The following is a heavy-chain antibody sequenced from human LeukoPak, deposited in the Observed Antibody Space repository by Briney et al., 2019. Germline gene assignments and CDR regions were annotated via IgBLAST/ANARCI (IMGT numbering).Heavy chain of an antibody. CDR2: IRYDGSNK. CDR3: AKQSELGTENGHFDY. Sequence: GGSLRLSCAASGFTFSSYGMHWVRQAPGKGLEWVAFIRYDGSNKYYADSVKGRFTISRDNSKNTLYLQMNSLRAEDTAVYYCAKQSELGTENGHFDYWGQGTLVTVSS. CDR1: GFTFSSYG. D-gene: IGHD7-27*01. V-gene: IGHV3-30*02. J-gene: IGHJ4*02.